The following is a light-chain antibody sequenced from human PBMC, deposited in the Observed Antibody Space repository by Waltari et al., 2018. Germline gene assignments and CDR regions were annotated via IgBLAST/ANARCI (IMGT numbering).Light chain of an antibody. V-gene: IGLV2-14*01. Sequence: QSALTQPASVSGSPGQSITISCTGTRSYIGGYDFVSWYQQYPGMAPKLMIYEVTNRPSGVSGRFSGSKSGTTASLTISGLQPEDEADYYCTSYTTSTTVLFGGGTKVTVL. J-gene: IGLJ3*02. CDR1: RSYIGGYDF. CDR3: TSYTTSTTVL. CDR2: EVT.